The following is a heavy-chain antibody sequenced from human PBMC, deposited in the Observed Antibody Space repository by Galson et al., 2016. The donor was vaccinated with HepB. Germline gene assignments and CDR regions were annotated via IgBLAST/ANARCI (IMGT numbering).Heavy chain of an antibody. CDR3: ARDAGGSQNDFDY. CDR2: ISNSGSYT. CDR1: GFTFSNYY. Sequence: SLRLSCAASGFTFSNYYMTWIRQAPGKGLEWISYISNSGSYTNYADSVKGRFTISRDNAKNSLYRQMNSLRAEDTAVYYCARDAGGSQNDFDYWGQGTLVTVSS. V-gene: IGHV3-11*06. J-gene: IGHJ4*02. D-gene: IGHD1-1*01.